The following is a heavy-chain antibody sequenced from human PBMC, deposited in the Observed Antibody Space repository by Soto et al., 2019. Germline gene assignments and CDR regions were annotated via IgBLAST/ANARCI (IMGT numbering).Heavy chain of an antibody. CDR2: LSGSGVST. J-gene: IGHJ2*01. D-gene: IGHD4-17*01. CDR3: AKSIGPDYGYSNWYFDL. CDR1: GFTFGGNA. Sequence: EVQLLESGGGLVQPGGSLRLSCAASGFTFGGNAMSWVRQAPGKGLEWVSGLSGSGVSTYYAASVRGRFTISRDNWKNTLFLQMNSLRAKDTAVYYCAKSIGPDYGYSNWYFDLWGRGTLVTVSS. V-gene: IGHV3-23*01.